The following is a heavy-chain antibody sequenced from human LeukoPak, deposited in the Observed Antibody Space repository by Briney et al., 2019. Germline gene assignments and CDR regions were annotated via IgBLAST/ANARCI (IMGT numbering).Heavy chain of an antibody. CDR2: IYYSGTT. Sequence: PSETLSLTCTVSGGSISNYYWSWIRQHPGKGLEWIGYIYYSGTTYYNPSLKSRVTISVDTSKNQFSLKLSSVTAADTAVYFCARADQYDSMYYFDYWGQGTLVTVSS. V-gene: IGHV4-59*12. CDR1: GGSISNYY. J-gene: IGHJ4*02. D-gene: IGHD3-22*01. CDR3: ARADQYDSMYYFDY.